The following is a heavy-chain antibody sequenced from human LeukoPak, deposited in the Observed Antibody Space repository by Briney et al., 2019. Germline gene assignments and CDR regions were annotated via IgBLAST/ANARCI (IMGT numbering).Heavy chain of an antibody. Sequence: PGGSLRLSCAASGFTFSSYALSWVRQPPGKGLEWVSRINSDGSSTSYADSVKGRFTISRDNAKNTLYLQMNSLRAEDTAVYYCARVGRELTIDYWGQGTLVTVSS. V-gene: IGHV3-74*01. CDR2: INSDGSST. CDR1: GFTFSSYA. D-gene: IGHD1-26*01. J-gene: IGHJ4*02. CDR3: ARVGRELTIDY.